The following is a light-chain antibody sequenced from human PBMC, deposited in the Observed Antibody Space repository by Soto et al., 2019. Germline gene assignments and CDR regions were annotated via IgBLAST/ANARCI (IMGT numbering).Light chain of an antibody. J-gene: IGKJ4*01. CDR3: QQRTNSPLT. CDR2: DAS. CDR1: QSVDNN. Sequence: EIVMTQSPVTLSASPGESATLSCRASQSVDNNVAWYQQKPGQAPRLLIYDASNRATGIPARFSGSGSGTDFTLTISSLEPEDFAVYYCQQRTNSPLTFGGGTKVDIK. V-gene: IGKV3-11*01.